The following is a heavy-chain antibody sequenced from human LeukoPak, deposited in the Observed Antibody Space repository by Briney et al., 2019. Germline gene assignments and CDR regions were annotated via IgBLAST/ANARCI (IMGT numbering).Heavy chain of an antibody. D-gene: IGHD3-3*01. CDR3: ARTIFGVTHGFDI. Sequence: PGGSLRLSCVASGFTFSSYAMNWVRQAPGKGLEWVSVISDNGGSTYYADSVKGRFTISRDNSKNTLYLQMNSLRAEDTAVYYCARTIFGVTHGFDIWGQGTMVTVSS. CDR1: GFTFSSYA. V-gene: IGHV3-23*01. J-gene: IGHJ3*02. CDR2: ISDNGGST.